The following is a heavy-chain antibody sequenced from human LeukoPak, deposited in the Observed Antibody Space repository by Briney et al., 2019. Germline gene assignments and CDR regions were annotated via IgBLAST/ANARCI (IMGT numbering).Heavy chain of an antibody. J-gene: IGHJ4*02. CDR1: GGSISRYY. D-gene: IGHD3-10*01. CDR2: VYYSGST. Sequence: SETLSLTCTVSGGSISRYYWSWIRQPPGKGLEWIGYVYYSGSTNYNPSLKSRVTISLDTSKNQFSLKLSSVTAADTAVYYCARDRVLWFGEFDFDYWGQGTLVTVSS. CDR3: ARDRVLWFGEFDFDY. V-gene: IGHV4-59*01.